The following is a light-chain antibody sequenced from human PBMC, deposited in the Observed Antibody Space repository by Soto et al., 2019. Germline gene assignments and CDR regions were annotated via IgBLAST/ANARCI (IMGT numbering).Light chain of an antibody. CDR2: WAS. V-gene: IGKV4-1*01. CDR1: QSVLYSSNNKNY. Sequence: DIVMTQSPDSLAVSLGERATINCKSSQSVLYSSNNKNYLAWYQQKPGQPPKLLIYWASTRKSGVPDRFSGSGSGTDFTLTISSLQAEDVAVYYCQQYYSPPITFGGGTKVEIK. CDR3: QQYYSPPIT. J-gene: IGKJ4*01.